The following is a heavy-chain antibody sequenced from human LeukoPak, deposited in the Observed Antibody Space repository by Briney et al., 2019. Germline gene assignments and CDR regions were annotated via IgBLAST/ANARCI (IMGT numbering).Heavy chain of an antibody. CDR2: TYTGGST. J-gene: IGHJ4*02. D-gene: IGHD2-2*01. Sequence: GGSLRLSCAASGFTVSSNYMSWVRQAPGKGLEWVSVTYTGGSTFYADSVKGRFTISRDNSKNTLYLQMNSLRAEDTAMYYCARTYCSSTSCPPDYWGQGTLVTVSS. V-gene: IGHV3-53*01. CDR1: GFTVSSNY. CDR3: ARTYCSSTSCPPDY.